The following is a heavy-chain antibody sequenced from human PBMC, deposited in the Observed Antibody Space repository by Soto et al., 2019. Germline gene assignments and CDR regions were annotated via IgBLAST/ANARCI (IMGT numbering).Heavy chain of an antibody. D-gene: IGHD6-19*01. Sequence: PXETLCITCAVADVYIVSGGYPWSWIRQPPGKGLEWIGTAYPRGSTYYDPSLKSRVTMSLELSKNQFSLNLNSVTAADTAVYYCARVAGSGWYDVWGQGTLVTVSS. J-gene: IGHJ1*01. CDR2: AYPRGST. CDR1: DVYIVSGGYP. V-gene: IGHV4-30-2*01. CDR3: ARVAGSGWYDV.